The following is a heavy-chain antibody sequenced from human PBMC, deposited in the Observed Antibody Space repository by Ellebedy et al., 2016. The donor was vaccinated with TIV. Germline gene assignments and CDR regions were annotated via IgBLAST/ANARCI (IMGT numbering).Heavy chain of an antibody. J-gene: IGHJ4*02. CDR2: ISDSGGST. V-gene: IGHV3-23*01. CDR3: ARDTWNGAMFYFDY. Sequence: GESLKISCAASGFIFRNFAMSWVRQAPGKGLEWVSAISDSGGSTSYADSVKGRFTVSRDNSRNTLYLQISGLRAEDTAVYYCARDTWNGAMFYFDYWGQGTLVTVSS. CDR1: GFIFRNFA. D-gene: IGHD1-1*01.